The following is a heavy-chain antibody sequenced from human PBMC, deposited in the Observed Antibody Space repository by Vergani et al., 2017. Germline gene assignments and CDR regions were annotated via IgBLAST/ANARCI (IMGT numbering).Heavy chain of an antibody. Sequence: EVQLLESGGGLVQPGGSLRLSCAASGFTFSSYAMSWVRQVPGKGLEWVSGISGSGGNTYYANSVKGRFTISRDNSKNTLYLQMNSLRADDTAVYYCAKGFYCSSTSCYEGRGYYYGMGVWGQGTTVTLSS. CDR3: AKGFYCSSTSCYEGRGYYYGMGV. CDR2: ISGSGGNT. CDR1: GFTFSSYA. D-gene: IGHD2-2*01. V-gene: IGHV3-23*01. J-gene: IGHJ6*02.